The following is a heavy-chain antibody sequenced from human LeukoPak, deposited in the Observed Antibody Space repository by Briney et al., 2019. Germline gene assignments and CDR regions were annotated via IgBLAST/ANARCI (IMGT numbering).Heavy chain of an antibody. V-gene: IGHV4-59*01. Sequence: SETLSLTCTVSGGSISSYYWSWIRQPPGKGLEWIGYIYYSGSTNYNPSLKSRVTISVDTSKNQFSLKLSSVTAADTAVYYCARCGGDCSPFDYWGQGTLVTVSS. D-gene: IGHD2-21*02. CDR1: GGSISSYY. CDR3: ARCGGDCSPFDY. J-gene: IGHJ4*02. CDR2: IYYSGST.